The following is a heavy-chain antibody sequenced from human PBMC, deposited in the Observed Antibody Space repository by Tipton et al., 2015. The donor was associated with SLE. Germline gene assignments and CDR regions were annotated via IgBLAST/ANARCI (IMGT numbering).Heavy chain of an antibody. CDR1: GGSFSGYY. D-gene: IGHD1-1*01. CDR2: IDHSRST. Sequence: TLSLTCAVYGGSFSGYYWSWSWIRQPPGKGLEWIGEIDHSRSTNYNPSLKSRVTISVDTSKNQFSLKLTSVIAADTAVYYCARGPSEVAGPSILERPADIWGQGTMVTVSS. CDR3: ARGPSEVAGPSILERPADI. J-gene: IGHJ3*02. V-gene: IGHV4-34*01.